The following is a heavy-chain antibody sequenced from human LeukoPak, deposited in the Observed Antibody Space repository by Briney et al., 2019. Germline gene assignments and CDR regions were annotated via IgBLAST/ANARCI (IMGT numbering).Heavy chain of an antibody. V-gene: IGHV3-7*01. Sequence: GGSLRLSCAASGFTFSSYWMSWVRQAPGKGLEWVANIKQDGSEKYYVDSVKGRFTISRDNAKNSLYLQMNSLRAEDTAVYYCAREGIAAAANAFDIWGQGTMVIVSS. CDR1: GFTFSSYW. CDR2: IKQDGSEK. J-gene: IGHJ3*02. D-gene: IGHD6-13*01. CDR3: AREGIAAAANAFDI.